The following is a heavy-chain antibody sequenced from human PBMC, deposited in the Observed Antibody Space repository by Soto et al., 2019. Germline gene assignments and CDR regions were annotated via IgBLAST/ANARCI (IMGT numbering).Heavy chain of an antibody. Sequence: SETLSLTCTVSGGSISSSSYYWGWIRQPPGKGLEWIGSFFYSGSTYYNPSLKSRVTISVDTSKNQFSLKLSSVTAADTAVYYFARHDLRWCSGGSCYENWFDPWGQGTLVTVSS. CDR3: ARHDLRWCSGGSCYENWFDP. CDR1: GGSISSSSYY. D-gene: IGHD2-15*01. CDR2: FFYSGST. V-gene: IGHV4-39*01. J-gene: IGHJ5*02.